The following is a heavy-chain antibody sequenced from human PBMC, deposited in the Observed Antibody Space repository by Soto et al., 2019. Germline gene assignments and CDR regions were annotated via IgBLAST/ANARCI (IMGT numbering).Heavy chain of an antibody. CDR3: AKDPDSSGYDSLGYFDY. Sequence: VGSLRLSCAASGFTFSSYAMSWVRQAPGKGLEWVSTISGSGGSTYYADSVKGRFTISRDNSKNTLYLQMHSLRAEDTAVFYCAKDPDSSGYDSLGYFDYWGQGTLVIVSS. V-gene: IGHV3-23*01. CDR2: ISGSGGST. J-gene: IGHJ4*02. D-gene: IGHD3-22*01. CDR1: GFTFSSYA.